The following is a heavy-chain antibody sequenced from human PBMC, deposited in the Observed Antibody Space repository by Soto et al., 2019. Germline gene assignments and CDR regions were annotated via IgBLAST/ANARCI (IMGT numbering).Heavy chain of an antibody. D-gene: IGHD3-16*01. J-gene: IGHJ4*02. CDR3: ARERRLGPYYDYFCGTPRGDDYFVS. Sequence: ASVKVSCQASGYTCTRYCISWVRQAPGQGLEWMGWISAYNGNTNYAQKLQGRVTMTTDTSTSTAYMELRSLRSDDTAVYYCARERRLGPYYDYFCGTPRGDDYFVSRGQGILVTVS. V-gene: IGHV1-18*01. CDR1: GYTCTRYC. CDR2: ISAYNGNT.